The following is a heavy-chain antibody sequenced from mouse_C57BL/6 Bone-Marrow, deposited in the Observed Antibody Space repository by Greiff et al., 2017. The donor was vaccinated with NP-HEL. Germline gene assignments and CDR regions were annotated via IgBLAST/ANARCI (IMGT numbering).Heavy chain of an antibody. CDR1: GYSFTGYY. V-gene: IGHV1-42*01. J-gene: IGHJ4*01. Sequence: VQLQQSGPELVKPGASVKISCKASGYSFTGYYMNWVKQSPEKSLEWIGEINPSTGGTTYNQKFKAKATLTVDKSSSTAYMQLKSLTSEDSAVYYCARELRVYYYAMDYWGQGTSVTVSS. CDR3: ARELRVYYYAMDY. D-gene: IGHD1-1*01. CDR2: INPSTGGT.